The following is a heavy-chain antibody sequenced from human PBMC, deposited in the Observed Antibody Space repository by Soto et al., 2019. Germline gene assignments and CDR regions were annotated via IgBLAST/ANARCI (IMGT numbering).Heavy chain of an antibody. V-gene: IGHV4-59*01. CDR2: IYYSGST. Sequence: NPSETLSLTCTVSGGSISSYYWSWIRQPPGKGLEWIGYIYYSGSTNYNPSLKSRVTISVDTSKNQFSLKLSSVTAADTDVYYCARDSLEYYDFWSGWDYYYGMHVWGQGTTVTVYS. D-gene: IGHD3-3*01. J-gene: IGHJ6*02. CDR1: GGSISSYY. CDR3: ARDSLEYYDFWSGWDYYYGMHV.